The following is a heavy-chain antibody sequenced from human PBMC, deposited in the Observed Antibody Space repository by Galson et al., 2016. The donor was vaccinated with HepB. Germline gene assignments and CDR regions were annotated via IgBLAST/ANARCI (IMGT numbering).Heavy chain of an antibody. CDR3: VKGGDYCLPS. V-gene: IGHV4-4*02. J-gene: IGHJ5*02. D-gene: IGHD2-21*02. CDR2: IFPDGSS. Sequence: SETLSLTCAVSGASITDYTWWHWVRQPPGKGQEWIGEIFPDGSSNFNPSLKSRVTISVDKSHNHFSLELRSVTAADTAVYYCVKGGDYCLPSWGQGTLVTVSS. CDR1: GASITDYTW.